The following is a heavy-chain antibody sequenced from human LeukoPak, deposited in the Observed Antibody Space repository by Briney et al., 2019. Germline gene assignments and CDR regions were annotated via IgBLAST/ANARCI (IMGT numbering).Heavy chain of an antibody. CDR3: ARGPLPSGDYGINY. CDR1: GGSISSYY. Sequence: SETLSLTCTVSGGSISSYYWSWIRQPPGKGLEWIGYIYYSGSTNYNPSLKSRVTISVDTSKNQFSLKLSSVTAADTAVYYCARGPLPSGDYGINYWGPGTLVTVSS. CDR2: IYYSGST. D-gene: IGHD3-16*01. V-gene: IGHV4-59*08. J-gene: IGHJ4*02.